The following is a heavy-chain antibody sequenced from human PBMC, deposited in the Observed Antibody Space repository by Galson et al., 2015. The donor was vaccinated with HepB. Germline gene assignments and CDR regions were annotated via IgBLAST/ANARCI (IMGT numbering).Heavy chain of an antibody. CDR2: ISYDGSNK. V-gene: IGHV3-30*04. CDR3: ASPPGGSYYGHAFDI. J-gene: IGHJ3*02. D-gene: IGHD2-15*01. Sequence: SLRLSCAASGFTFSSYAMHWVRQAPGKGLEWVAVISYDGSNKYYADSVKGRFTISRDNSKNTLYLQMNSLRAEDTAVYYCASPPGGSYYGHAFDIWGQGTMVTVSS. CDR1: GFTFSSYA.